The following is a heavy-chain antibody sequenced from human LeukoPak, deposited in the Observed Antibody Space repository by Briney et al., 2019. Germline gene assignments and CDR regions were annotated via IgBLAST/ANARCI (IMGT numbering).Heavy chain of an antibody. V-gene: IGHV4-34*01. CDR1: GGSFSGYY. Sequence: PSETLSLTCAVYGGSFSGYYWSWIRQPPGKGLEWIGEINHSGSTNYNPSLKSRVTISVDTSKNQFSLKLSSVTAADTAVYYCARRLDCSSTSCYTRAGYYYYYYMDVWGKGTTVTVSS. CDR2: INHSGST. J-gene: IGHJ6*03. CDR3: ARRLDCSSTSCYTRAGYYYYYYMDV. D-gene: IGHD2-2*02.